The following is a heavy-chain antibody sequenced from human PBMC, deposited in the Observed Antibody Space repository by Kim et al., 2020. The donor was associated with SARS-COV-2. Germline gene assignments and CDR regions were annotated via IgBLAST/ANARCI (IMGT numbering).Heavy chain of an antibody. Sequence: GGSLRLSCAASGLTFSNYGMTWVRQAPGKGLEWVSAISGSGGTTNYADSVKGRFTISRDNSKNTLYLQMNSLRAEDTAVYYCAKMVWGTSRYSDYWGQG. CDR1: GLTFSNYG. CDR2: ISGSGGTT. CDR3: AKMVWGTSRYSDY. V-gene: IGHV3-23*01. D-gene: IGHD3-16*02. J-gene: IGHJ4*02.